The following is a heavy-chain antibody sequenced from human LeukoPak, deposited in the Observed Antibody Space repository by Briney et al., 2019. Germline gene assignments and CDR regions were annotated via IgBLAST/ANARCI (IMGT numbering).Heavy chain of an antibody. D-gene: IGHD6-19*01. CDR3: VRRGDASSGWGDHDF. V-gene: IGHV3-23*01. Sequence: GGSLRLSCAASGFTFNRNAISWVRQAPGKGLEWVSTIGGSGDKTFYADSVKGRFTNSRDNSKNMVHLQMNSLTGEDTALYYCVRRGDASSGWGDHDFWGQGALVTVSS. CDR2: IGGSGDKT. CDR1: GFTFNRNA. J-gene: IGHJ4*02.